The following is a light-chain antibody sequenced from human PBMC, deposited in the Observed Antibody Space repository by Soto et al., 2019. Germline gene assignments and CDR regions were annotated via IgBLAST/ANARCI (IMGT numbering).Light chain of an antibody. CDR3: QQSYSTSIT. CDR1: QSISSY. CDR2: AAS. J-gene: IGKJ5*01. V-gene: IGKV1-39*01. Sequence: DIQMTQSPSSLSASVGRRVTITCRASQSISSYLNWYQQKPGKAPKLLIYAASSSQSGVPSRFSGSGSGTDFTLTISSLKNEDFATYYCQQSYSTSITFGQGTRLEIK.